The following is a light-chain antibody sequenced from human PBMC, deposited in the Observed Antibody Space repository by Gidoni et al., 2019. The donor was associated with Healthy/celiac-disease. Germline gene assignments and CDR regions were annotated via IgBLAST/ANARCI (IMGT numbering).Light chain of an antibody. J-gene: IGKJ1*01. CDR1: QSFSSN. V-gene: IGKV3-15*01. Sequence: EIVMTQSPATLSVSPGERATLSCRASQSFSSNLAWYQQTPGQAPRLLIYCASTRATGIPARFSGSGSGTAFTLTISSLPSEDFAVYYFQQYNNWPRTFGQGTKVEIK. CDR2: CAS. CDR3: QQYNNWPRT.